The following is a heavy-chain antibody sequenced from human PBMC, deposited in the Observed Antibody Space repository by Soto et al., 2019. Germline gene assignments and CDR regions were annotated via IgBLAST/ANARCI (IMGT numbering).Heavy chain of an antibody. CDR2: ISYDGSNK. Sequence: QVQLVESGGGVVQPGRSLRLSCAASGFTFSSYAMHWVRQAPGKGLERVAVISYDGSNKYYADSGKGRFTISRDNSKSWLYLQMNSLSAGDTAVYYCARGPVYYYDSSGYYYFRYFDYWGQGTLVTVSS. D-gene: IGHD3-22*01. J-gene: IGHJ4*02. CDR1: GFTFSSYA. CDR3: ARGPVYYYDSSGYYYFRYFDY. V-gene: IGHV3-30-3*01.